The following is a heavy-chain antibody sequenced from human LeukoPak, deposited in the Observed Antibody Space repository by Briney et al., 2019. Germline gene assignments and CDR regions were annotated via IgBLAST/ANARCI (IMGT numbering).Heavy chain of an antibody. J-gene: IGHJ4*02. CDR2: ISGSGGST. D-gene: IGHD3-3*01. CDR1: GFTFSSYA. V-gene: IGHV3-23*01. CDR3: AKQGEYYDFWSGYYDX. Sequence: GGSLRLSCAASGFTFSSYAMSWVRQAPGKGLEWVSAISGSGGSTYYADSVKGRFTISRDNSKNTPYLQMNSLRAEDTAVYYCAKQGEYYDFWSGYYDXWGQGTLVTV.